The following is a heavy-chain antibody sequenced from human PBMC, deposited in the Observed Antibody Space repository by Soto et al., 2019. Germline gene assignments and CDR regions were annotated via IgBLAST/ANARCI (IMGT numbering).Heavy chain of an antibody. J-gene: IGHJ6*02. CDR3: TTESYYYYFAMDV. V-gene: IGHV3-15*07. Sequence: GGSLRLSCAASGFTFSNAWMNWVRQAPGKGLEWVGRIKSKTDGGTTDYAAPVKGKFTISRDDSKNTLYLQMSSLKTEDTAVYYCTTESYYYYFAMDVWGQGATVTVS. CDR2: IKSKTDGGTT. CDR1: GFTFSNAW.